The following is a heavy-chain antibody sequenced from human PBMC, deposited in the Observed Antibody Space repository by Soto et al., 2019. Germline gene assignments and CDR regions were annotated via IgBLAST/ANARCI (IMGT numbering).Heavy chain of an antibody. CDR2: INPKSGGT. Sequence: ASVKVSCKASGYSFTDYHIHWVRHAPGQGLEWLGRINPKSGGTSTAQKFQGWVTMTRDRSISTVYMELTRLRSDDTAVYFCARGHSTDCSNGVCSFFYNHEMDVWGQGTPVTVSS. V-gene: IGHV1-2*04. CDR1: GYSFTDYH. CDR3: ARGHSTDCSNGVCSFFYNHEMDV. J-gene: IGHJ6*02. D-gene: IGHD2-8*01.